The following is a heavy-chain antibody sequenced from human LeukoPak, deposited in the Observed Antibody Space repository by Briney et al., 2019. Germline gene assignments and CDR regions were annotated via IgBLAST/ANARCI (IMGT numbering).Heavy chain of an antibody. J-gene: IGHJ4*02. V-gene: IGHV3-30*14. CDR3: ARDLGLLGDY. Sequence: PGGSLRLSCAASGFTFSSYAMHWVRRAPGKGLEWVAVISYDGSNKYYADSVKGRFTISRDNSKNTLYLQMNSLRAEDTAVYYCARDLGLLGDYWGQGTLVTVSS. CDR1: GFTFSSYA. CDR2: ISYDGSNK. D-gene: IGHD3/OR15-3a*01.